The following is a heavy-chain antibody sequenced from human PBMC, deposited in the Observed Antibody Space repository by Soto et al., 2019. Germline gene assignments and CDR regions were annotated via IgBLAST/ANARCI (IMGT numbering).Heavy chain of an antibody. D-gene: IGHD1-7*01. CDR3: ARPCTQNWNSDAFDI. CDR2: ISAYNGNT. CDR1: GYSFTSYG. Sequence: QVQLVQSGAEVKKPRASVKVSCKSSGYSFTSYGISWVRKAPGQGIEWMGWISAYNGNTNYAQKLQGRVTMTTDTSTSTAYMELRSLRSDDTAVYYCARPCTQNWNSDAFDIWGQGTMVTVSS. V-gene: IGHV1-18*01. J-gene: IGHJ3*02.